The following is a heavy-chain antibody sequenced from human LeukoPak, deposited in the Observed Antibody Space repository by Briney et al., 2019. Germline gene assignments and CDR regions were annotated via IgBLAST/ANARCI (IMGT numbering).Heavy chain of an antibody. D-gene: IGHD3-22*01. Sequence: EASVKVSCKASGGTFSNYVINWVRQAPGQGLEWMGGIIPIFATADYAQKFQGRVTMTTDTSTSTAYMELRSLRSDDTAVYYCARSDYYDSSGYPPPVDYWGQGTLVTVSS. J-gene: IGHJ4*02. CDR3: ARSDYYDSSGYPPPVDY. V-gene: IGHV1-69*05. CDR2: IIPIFATA. CDR1: GGTFSNYV.